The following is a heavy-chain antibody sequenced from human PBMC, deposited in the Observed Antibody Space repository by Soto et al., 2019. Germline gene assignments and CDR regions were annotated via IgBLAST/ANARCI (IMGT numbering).Heavy chain of an antibody. D-gene: IGHD6-19*01. CDR3: ARVGVAVTGIDY. J-gene: IGHJ4*02. CDR1: GGSVNSARYY. Sequence: SETLSLTCTVSGGSVNSARYYCSWIRQPPGKGPEWIAYIYYSGSTKYNSSLKSRVTISVDTSKNQFSLKLTSVTAADTAVCYCARVGVAVTGIDYWGPGTLVTVYS. V-gene: IGHV4-61*01. CDR2: IYYSGST.